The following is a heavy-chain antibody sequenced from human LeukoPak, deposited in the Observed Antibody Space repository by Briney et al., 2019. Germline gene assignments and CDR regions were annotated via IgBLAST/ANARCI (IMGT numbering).Heavy chain of an antibody. D-gene: IGHD1-26*01. CDR2: ISGTGGST. V-gene: IGHV3-23*01. CDR3: AKVRVVGASDAYDI. Sequence: GGSLRLSCAASGFTFGSYAINWVRQTPGKGLEWVSAISGTGGSTYYGDSVKGRFTITRDNSKNTLYLQMNSLRAEDTAVYYCAKVRVVGASDAYDIWGQGTMVTVSS. J-gene: IGHJ3*02. CDR1: GFTFGSYA.